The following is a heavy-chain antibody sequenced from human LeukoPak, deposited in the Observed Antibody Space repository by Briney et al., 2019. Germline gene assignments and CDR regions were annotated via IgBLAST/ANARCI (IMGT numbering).Heavy chain of an antibody. V-gene: IGHV4-59*12. J-gene: IGHJ4*02. Sequence: SETLSLTCTVSGGSISNYYWSWIRQPPGKGLEWIGYIYYSGTTNYNPSLKSRVTISVDTSKNQFSLKLSSVTAADTAVYYCARIGDYYDSSGYYQGNYWGQGTLVTVSS. CDR3: ARIGDYYDSSGYYQGNY. D-gene: IGHD3-22*01. CDR1: GGSISNYY. CDR2: IYYSGTT.